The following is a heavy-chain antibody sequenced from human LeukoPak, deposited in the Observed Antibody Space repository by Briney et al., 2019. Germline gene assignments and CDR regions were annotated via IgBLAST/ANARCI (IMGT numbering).Heavy chain of an antibody. Sequence: PSETLSLTCNVSGASISSERYYWSWIRQLPGKGLEWIGYIYYGGSPKYNPSLQSRITMSVDTSKNQFSLKLSAVTAADTAVYYCARLWESYYYYMDVWGKGTTVTVSS. CDR2: IYYGGSP. CDR3: ARLWESYYYYMDV. D-gene: IGHD1-26*01. CDR1: GASISSERYY. J-gene: IGHJ6*03. V-gene: IGHV4-31*03.